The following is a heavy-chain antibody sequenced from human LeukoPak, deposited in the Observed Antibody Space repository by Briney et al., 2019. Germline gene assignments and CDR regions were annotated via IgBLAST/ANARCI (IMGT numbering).Heavy chain of an antibody. CDR1: GGSISSGDYY. J-gene: IGHJ4*02. Sequence: SETLSLTCTVSGGSISSGDYYWSWIRQPPGKGLEWIGYIYYSGSTNYNPSLKSRVTISVDTSKNQFSLKLSSVTAADTAVYYCARGGGAPHLFDYWGQGTLVTVSS. CDR2: IYYSGST. V-gene: IGHV4-61*08. CDR3: ARGGGAPHLFDY. D-gene: IGHD1-26*01.